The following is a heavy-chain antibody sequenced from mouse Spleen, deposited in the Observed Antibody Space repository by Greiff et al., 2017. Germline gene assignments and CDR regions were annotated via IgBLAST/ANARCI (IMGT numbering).Heavy chain of an antibody. CDR2: INSNGGST. CDR3: ARHDDGYYYFDY. J-gene: IGHJ2*01. V-gene: IGHV5-6-2*01. D-gene: IGHD2-3*01. CDR1: GFTFSSYA. Sequence: EVMLVESGGGLVKPGGSLKLSCAASGFTFSSYAMSWVRQTPEKRLEWVAAINSNGGSTYYPDTVKDRFTISRDNAKNTLYLQMSSLRSEDTALYYCARHDDGYYYFDYWGQGTTLTVSS.